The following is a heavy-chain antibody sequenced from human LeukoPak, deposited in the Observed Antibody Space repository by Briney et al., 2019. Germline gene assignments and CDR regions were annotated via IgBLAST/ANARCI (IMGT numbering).Heavy chain of an antibody. D-gene: IGHD6-13*01. Sequence: GGSLRLSCAASGFTFSNAWMSWVRQAPGKGLEWVGFIRSKAYGGTTEYAASVKGRFTISRDDSKSIAYLQMNSLKTEDTAVYYCTRNLHGSWTHNDYWGQGTLVTVSS. J-gene: IGHJ4*02. CDR3: TRNLHGSWTHNDY. V-gene: IGHV3-49*04. CDR1: GFTFSNAW. CDR2: IRSKAYGGTT.